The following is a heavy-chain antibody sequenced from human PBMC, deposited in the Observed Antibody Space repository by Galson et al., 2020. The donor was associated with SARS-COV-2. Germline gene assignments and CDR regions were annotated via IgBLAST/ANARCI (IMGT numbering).Heavy chain of an antibody. CDR1: GFIFDDYA. Sequence: GGSLRLSCAASGFIFDDYAMHWVRQAPGKGLEWVSGISWNSGNIGYADSVKGRFTISRDNAKNSLYLQMNSLRPEVTAFYYCAKAGGVTLFGVVGDYWGQGSLVTVSS. CDR2: ISWNSGNI. D-gene: IGHD3-3*01. J-gene: IGHJ4*02. CDR3: AKAGGVTLFGVVGDY. V-gene: IGHV3-9*01.